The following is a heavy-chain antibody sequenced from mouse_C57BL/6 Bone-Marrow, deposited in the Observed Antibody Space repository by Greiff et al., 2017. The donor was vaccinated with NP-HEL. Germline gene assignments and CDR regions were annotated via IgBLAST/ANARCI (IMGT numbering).Heavy chain of an antibody. Sequence: QVQLQQPGAELVMPGASVKLSCKASGYTFTSYWMHWAKQRPGQGLEWIGEIDPSDSYTNYNQKFKGKSTLTVDKSSSTAYMQLSSLTSEDSAVYYCAREGSNLAWFAYWGQGTLVTVSA. CDR1: GYTFTSYW. D-gene: IGHD2-5*01. J-gene: IGHJ3*01. V-gene: IGHV1-69*01. CDR3: AREGSNLAWFAY. CDR2: IDPSDSYT.